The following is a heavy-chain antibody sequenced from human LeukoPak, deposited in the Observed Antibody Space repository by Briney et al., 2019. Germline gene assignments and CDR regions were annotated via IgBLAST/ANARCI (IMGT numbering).Heavy chain of an antibody. D-gene: IGHD2-2*01. CDR1: GYTFTSYY. V-gene: IGHV1-46*01. CDR2: INPSGGDT. Sequence: ASVKVSCKASGYTFTSYYMHWVRHAPGQGLEWMGIINPSGGDTSYAQKFQGRVAMTRDTSTTTVYMEVNSLTSEDTAVYFCARDGPTAAPFDYWGQGTLVTVSS. J-gene: IGHJ4*02. CDR3: ARDGPTAAPFDY.